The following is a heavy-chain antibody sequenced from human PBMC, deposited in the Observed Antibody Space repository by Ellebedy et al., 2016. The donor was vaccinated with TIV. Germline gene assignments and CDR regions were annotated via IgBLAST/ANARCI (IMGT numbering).Heavy chain of an antibody. CDR2: ISAGGDTT. CDR3: ARAHHTTTVTTGGMDV. D-gene: IGHD4-17*01. V-gene: IGHV3-23*01. CDR1: TSTFRNYE. Sequence: PGGSLRLSCAGSTSTFRNYEFSWVRQAPGKGLDWVSVISAGGDTTYYADSVKGRFTITRDNSKNTLYLQMFSLGAEDTAVYYGARAHHTTTVTTGGMDVWGQGTTVTVSS. J-gene: IGHJ6*02.